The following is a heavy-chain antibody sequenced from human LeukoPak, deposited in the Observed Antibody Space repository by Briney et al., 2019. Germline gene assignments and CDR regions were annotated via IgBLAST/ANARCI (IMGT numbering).Heavy chain of an antibody. CDR3: ARDPLTVAGVFDY. V-gene: IGHV3-7*01. CDR2: IKQDGSEK. CDR1: GFTFSSYW. D-gene: IGHD6-19*01. J-gene: IGHJ4*02. Sequence: GGSLRLSCAASGFTFSSYWMSWVRQAPGKGLEWVANIKQDGSEKYYVDSVKGRFTISRDNAKNSLYLQMNSLRAEDTAVYYCARDPLTVAGVFDYWGQGTLVTVSS.